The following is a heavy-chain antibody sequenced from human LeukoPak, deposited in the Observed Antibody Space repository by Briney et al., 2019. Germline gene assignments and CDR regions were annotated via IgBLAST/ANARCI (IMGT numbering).Heavy chain of an antibody. V-gene: IGHV4-38-2*02. Sequence: SETLSLTCTVSGYSISSGYYWGWIRQPPGKGLEWIGSIYHSGSTYYNPSLKSRVTISVDTSKNQFSLKLSSVTAADTAVYYCARDLVVAEFDYWGQGTLVTVSS. CDR3: ARDLVVAEFDY. D-gene: IGHD3-22*01. CDR1: GYSISSGYY. J-gene: IGHJ4*02. CDR2: IYHSGST.